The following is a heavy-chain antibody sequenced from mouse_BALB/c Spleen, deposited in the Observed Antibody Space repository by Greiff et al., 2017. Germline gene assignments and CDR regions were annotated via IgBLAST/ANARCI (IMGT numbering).Heavy chain of an antibody. CDR2: IYPGNSDT. Sequence: EVQLQQSGTVLARPGASVKMSCKASGYTFTSYWMHWVKQRPGQGLEWIGAIYPGNSDTSYNQKFKGKAKLTAVTSTTTAYMELSSLTNEDAAVFYRTRRDGYYDYWGQGTTLTVSS. CDR3: TRRDGYYDY. J-gene: IGHJ2*01. D-gene: IGHD2-3*01. CDR1: GYTFTSYW. V-gene: IGHV1-5*01.